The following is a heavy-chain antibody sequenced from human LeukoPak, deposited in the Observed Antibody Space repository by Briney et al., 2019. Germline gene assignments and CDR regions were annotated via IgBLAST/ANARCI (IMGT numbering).Heavy chain of an antibody. V-gene: IGHV3-30*18. Sequence: GRSLRLSCAASGFTISSYGMHWVRQAPGKGLEWVAVISYDGSNKYYADSVKGRFTISRDNSKNTLYLQMNSLRAEDTALYYCAKGSRVYGGLKWDLDSWGQGTLVTVSS. CDR1: GFTISSYG. D-gene: IGHD4-23*01. J-gene: IGHJ4*02. CDR3: AKGSRVYGGLKWDLDS. CDR2: ISYDGSNK.